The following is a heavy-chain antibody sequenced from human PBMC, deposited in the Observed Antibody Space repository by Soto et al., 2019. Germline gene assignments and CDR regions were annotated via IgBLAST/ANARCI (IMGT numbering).Heavy chain of an antibody. J-gene: IGHJ4*02. CDR1: GFTFSSYW. Sequence: GGSLRLSCAASGFTFSSYWMSWVRQAPGKGLEWVANIKQNGSEKYYVDPVKGRFTISRDKAKNSLYLQMNSLRAEDTAVYYCARGDIVVVVAVDDYWGQGTLVTVSS. D-gene: IGHD2-15*01. CDR3: ARGDIVVVVAVDDY. V-gene: IGHV3-7*05. CDR2: IKQNGSEK.